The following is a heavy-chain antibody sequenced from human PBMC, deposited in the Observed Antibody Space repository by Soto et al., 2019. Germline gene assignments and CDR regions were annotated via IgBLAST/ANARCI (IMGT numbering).Heavy chain of an antibody. CDR1: GFTFSSYD. V-gene: IGHV3-13*01. CDR3: ARGGYSSSIYYYGMDV. Sequence: PGGSLRLSCAASGFTFSSYDMHWVRQATGKGLEWVSAIGTAGDTYYPGSVKGRFTISRENAKNSLYLQMNSLRAGDTAVYYCARGGYSSSIYYYGMDVWGQGTTVTVS. D-gene: IGHD6-6*01. J-gene: IGHJ6*02. CDR2: IGTAGDT.